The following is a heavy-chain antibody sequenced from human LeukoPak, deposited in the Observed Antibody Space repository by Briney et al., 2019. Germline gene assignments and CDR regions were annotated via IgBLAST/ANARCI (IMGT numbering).Heavy chain of an antibody. CDR3: AGHPFATPFDH. Sequence: SETLSLTCAVSGHSISSADWWGWIRQSPGKGLEWIGYVFHTGDTNSNPSLKSRVTVSLDTSTSQVSLRLTSVTAADTAVYYCAGHPFATPFDHWGRGILVTVSS. D-gene: IGHD2-15*01. J-gene: IGHJ4*02. V-gene: IGHV4-38-2*01. CDR1: GHSISSADW. CDR2: VFHTGDT.